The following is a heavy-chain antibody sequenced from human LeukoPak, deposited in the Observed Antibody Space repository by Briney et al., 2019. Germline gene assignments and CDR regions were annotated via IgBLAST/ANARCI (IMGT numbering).Heavy chain of an antibody. V-gene: IGHV3-30*03. CDR2: ISYDGSNK. D-gene: IGHD1-26*01. CDR1: GFTFSSYG. Sequence: PGGSLRLSCAASGFTFSSYGMHWVRQAPGKGLEWVAVISYDGSNKYYADSVKGRFTISRDNSKNTLYLQMNSLRAEDTALYYCARDHSKPPPYSGSYYRRQRGYAFDIWGQGTMVTVSS. CDR3: ARDHSKPPPYSGSYYRRQRGYAFDI. J-gene: IGHJ3*02.